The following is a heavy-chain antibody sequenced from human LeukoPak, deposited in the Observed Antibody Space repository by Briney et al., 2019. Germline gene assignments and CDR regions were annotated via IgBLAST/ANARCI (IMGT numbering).Heavy chain of an antibody. Sequence: ASVKVSCKASGYTFTSYDINWVRQATGQGLEWMGWMNPNSGNTGYAQKFQGRVTITRNTSISTAYMELSSLRSEDTAVYYCARGQGAVAGGWFDPWGQGTLVTVSS. J-gene: IGHJ5*02. CDR3: ARGQGAVAGGWFDP. D-gene: IGHD6-19*01. CDR2: MNPNSGNT. V-gene: IGHV1-8*03. CDR1: GYTFTSYD.